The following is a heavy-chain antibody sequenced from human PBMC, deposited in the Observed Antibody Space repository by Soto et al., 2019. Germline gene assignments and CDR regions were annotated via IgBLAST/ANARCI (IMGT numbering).Heavy chain of an antibody. J-gene: IGHJ3*02. D-gene: IGHD2-15*01. CDR1: GFTFGDYA. V-gene: IGHV3-49*04. Sequence: GGSLRLSCTASGFTFGDYAMSWVRQAPGKGLEWVGFIRSKAYGGTTEYAASVKGRFTISRDDSKSIAYLQMNSLKTEDTAVYYCTRERGRGCSGGSCYSAFDIWGQGTMVTVSS. CDR3: TRERGRGCSGGSCYSAFDI. CDR2: IRSKAYGGTT.